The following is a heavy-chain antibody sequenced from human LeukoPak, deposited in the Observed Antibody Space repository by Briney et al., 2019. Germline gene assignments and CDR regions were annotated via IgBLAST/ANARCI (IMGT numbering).Heavy chain of an antibody. Sequence: PGGSLRLSCAASGFTFSGFWMSWVRQAPGKGLEWVANIKVDGSEKNYVDSVRGRFTISRDNAKNSLCLQMNSLRAEDTAVYYCTRNGRSLDYWGQGTLVTVSS. D-gene: IGHD2-15*01. CDR3: TRNGRSLDY. CDR2: IKVDGSEK. CDR1: GFTFSGFW. V-gene: IGHV3-7*01. J-gene: IGHJ4*02.